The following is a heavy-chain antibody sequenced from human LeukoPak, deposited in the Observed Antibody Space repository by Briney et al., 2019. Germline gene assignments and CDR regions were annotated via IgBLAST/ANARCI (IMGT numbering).Heavy chain of an antibody. CDR2: ISAYNGYT. CDR3: ARDPGAYSGYDPYYFDY. Sequence: GASVKVSCKASGYTFTSYGISWVRQAPGQGLEWMGWISAYNGYTNYVQKLQGRVTVTTDTSTSTAYMELRSLRSDDTAVYYCARDPGAYSGYDPYYFDYWGQGTLVTVSS. V-gene: IGHV1-18*01. J-gene: IGHJ4*02. CDR1: GYTFTSYG. D-gene: IGHD5-12*01.